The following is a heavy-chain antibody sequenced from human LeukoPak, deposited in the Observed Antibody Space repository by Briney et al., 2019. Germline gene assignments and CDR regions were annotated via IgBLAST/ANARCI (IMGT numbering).Heavy chain of an antibody. CDR1: GGSFSGYY. J-gene: IGHJ3*02. D-gene: IGHD3-22*01. V-gene: IGHV4-34*01. CDR2: INHSGST. Sequence: PSETLSLTCAVYGGSFSGYYWSWIRQPPEKGLEWIGEINHSGSTNYNPSLKSRVTISVDTSKNQFSLKVSSVTAADTAVYYCASLTTADAFDIWGQGTMVTVSS. CDR3: ASLTTADAFDI.